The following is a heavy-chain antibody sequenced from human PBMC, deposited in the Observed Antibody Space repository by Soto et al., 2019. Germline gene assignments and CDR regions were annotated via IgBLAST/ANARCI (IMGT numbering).Heavy chain of an antibody. CDR3: ARSIVVVTALDY. D-gene: IGHD2-21*02. CDR1: GYTFTSYA. CDR2: INAGNGNT. J-gene: IGHJ4*02. Sequence: QVQLVQSGAEEKKPGASVKVSCKASGYTFTSYAMHLVRQAPGQRLEWMGWINAGNGNTKYSQKFQGRVTITRDTSASTAYLDLSSLSSEDTAVYYCARSIVVVTALDYWGQGTLVTVSS. V-gene: IGHV1-3*05.